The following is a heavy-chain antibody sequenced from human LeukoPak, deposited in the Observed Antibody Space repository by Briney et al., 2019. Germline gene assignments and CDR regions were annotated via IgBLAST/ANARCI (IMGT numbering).Heavy chain of an antibody. CDR1: GFTFSSYS. Sequence: GGSLRLSCAASGFTFSSYSMNWVRQAPGKGLEWVSSISSSSIYIYYADSVKGRFTISRDNAKNSLYLQMNSLRAEGTAVYYCARGYTRAMVTILSIYWGQGTLVTVSS. J-gene: IGHJ4*02. CDR2: ISSSSIYI. CDR3: ARGYTRAMVTILSIY. V-gene: IGHV3-21*04. D-gene: IGHD5-18*01.